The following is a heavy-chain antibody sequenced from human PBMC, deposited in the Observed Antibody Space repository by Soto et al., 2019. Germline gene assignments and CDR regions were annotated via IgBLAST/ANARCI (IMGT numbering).Heavy chain of an antibody. Sequence: PGGPLRLPCAASGFTFSSYWMHRVRQTPGKGLVWVSRINSDGSSTSYADSVKGRFTISRDNAKNTLYLQMNSLRAEDTAAYYCASFGDYELIYYYYYYMDVWGKGTTVTVSS. CDR2: INSDGSST. CDR3: ASFGDYELIYYYYYYMDV. J-gene: IGHJ6*03. CDR1: GFTFSSYW. V-gene: IGHV3-74*01. D-gene: IGHD4-17*01.